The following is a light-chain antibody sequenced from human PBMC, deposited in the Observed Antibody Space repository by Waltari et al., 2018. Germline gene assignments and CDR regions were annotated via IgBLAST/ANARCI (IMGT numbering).Light chain of an antibody. CDR2: EVN. Sequence: QSALTQPPSVSGSPGQSVTISCSGTGSDIGSYNRVSLYQQPPGTAPRLMIYEVNNRPSGVPDRFSGSKSGNTASLTISGLQAEDEADYYCSSYTSDTTQVFGTGTKVTVL. CDR3: SSYTSDTTQV. J-gene: IGLJ1*01. CDR1: GSDIGSYNR. V-gene: IGLV2-18*02.